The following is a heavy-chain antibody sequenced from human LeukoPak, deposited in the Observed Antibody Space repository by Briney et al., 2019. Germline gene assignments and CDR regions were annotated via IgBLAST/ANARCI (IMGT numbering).Heavy chain of an antibody. CDR3: ARNADYCLDY. Sequence: SETLSLTCVVSGRSISSGYWWSWVRQPPGKGLEWIGEIHHSGSTNYNPSLKSRVTISVDTSKNQFSLKLTSATAADTAIYYCARNADYCLDYWGQGTLVTVSS. CDR1: GRSISSGYW. V-gene: IGHV4-4*02. J-gene: IGHJ4*02. CDR2: IHHSGST. D-gene: IGHD4/OR15-4a*01.